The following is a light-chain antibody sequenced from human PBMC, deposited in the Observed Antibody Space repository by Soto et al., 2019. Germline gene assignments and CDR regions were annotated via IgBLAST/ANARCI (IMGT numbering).Light chain of an antibody. CDR3: AIYTSSSTLV. V-gene: IGLV2-14*01. CDR2: EIT. Sequence: QSALTQPASVSGSPGQSITISCTGTSSDVGSNKYVSWYQHHPGKAPQLMIYEITNRPSGVSDRFSGSKSDNTASLTISGLQAEDEADYYCAIYTSSSTLVFGGGTKLPVL. CDR1: SSDVGSNKY. J-gene: IGLJ3*02.